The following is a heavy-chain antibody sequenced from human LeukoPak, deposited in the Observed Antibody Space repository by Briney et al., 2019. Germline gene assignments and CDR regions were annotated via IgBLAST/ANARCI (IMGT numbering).Heavy chain of an antibody. CDR2: ISGSGGST. Sequence: GGSLRLSCAASGFTFSSYAMSWVRQAPGKGLEWVSAISGSGGSTYYADSVKGRFTISRDNAKNSLYLQMNSLRAEDTAVYYCARVPAALTAFDIWGQGTMVTVSS. D-gene: IGHD2-2*01. CDR1: GFTFSSYA. CDR3: ARVPAALTAFDI. J-gene: IGHJ3*02. V-gene: IGHV3-23*01.